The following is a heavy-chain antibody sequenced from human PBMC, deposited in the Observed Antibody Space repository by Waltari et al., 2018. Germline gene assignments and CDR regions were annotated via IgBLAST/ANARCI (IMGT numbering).Heavy chain of an antibody. CDR3: ATDHHRDSGYDI. J-gene: IGHJ4*02. CDR1: GYTLTDVS. CDR2: YDPEAGET. V-gene: IGHV1-24*01. Sequence: QVQLVQSGAEVKKPGASVKVSCKVSGYTLTDVSMHWVRQAPGKGLEWMGGYDPEAGETVSAQVFQGRLSMTEDTSTDTAYMELNSLTSEDTAVYFCATDHHRDSGYDIWGQGTLVTVSS. D-gene: IGHD5-12*01.